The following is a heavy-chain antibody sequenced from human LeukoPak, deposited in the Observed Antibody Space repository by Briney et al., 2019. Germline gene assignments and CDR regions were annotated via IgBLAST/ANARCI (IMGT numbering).Heavy chain of an antibody. V-gene: IGHV4-39*01. Sequence: PSETLSLACILDGGSISSSSYYWGWIRQPPGKGRGWIWSIYYSGSTYYNPSRKTRVPISVDTSQNQFSLKLSSVTAADTAVYYCARPRGRSLFDYWGQGTLVTVS. CDR1: GGSISSSSYY. J-gene: IGHJ4*02. D-gene: IGHD1-26*01. CDR3: ARPRGRSLFDY. CDR2: IYYSGST.